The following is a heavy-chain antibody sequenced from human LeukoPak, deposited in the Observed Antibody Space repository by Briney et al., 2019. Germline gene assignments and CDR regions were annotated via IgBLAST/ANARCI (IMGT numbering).Heavy chain of an antibody. Sequence: ASVKVSCKASGYNFPSYGIDWVRQAPGQGLEWMGWIRPHTGETNSAQRFQDRVTMTTDTSTTTAYMELRSLRFDDTAVYYCARDRGGKGSAIFYWGQGSLVTVSS. CDR2: IRPHTGET. D-gene: IGHD2-2*01. CDR3: ARDRGGKGSAIFY. J-gene: IGHJ4*02. CDR1: GYNFPSYG. V-gene: IGHV1-18*01.